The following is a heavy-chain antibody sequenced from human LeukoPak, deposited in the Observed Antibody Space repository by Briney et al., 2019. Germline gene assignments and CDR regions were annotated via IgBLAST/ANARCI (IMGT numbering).Heavy chain of an antibody. CDR1: GYTFTDDY. D-gene: IGHD3-22*01. J-gene: IGHJ4*02. CDR3: ARALYYYDSSGYYGEDY. V-gene: IGHV1-2*02. CDR2: INVNSGGT. Sequence: GASVKVSCKASGYTFTDDYIHWVRQAPGQGLEWMGWINVNSGGTNYAQKFQGRVTMTRDTSISTAYMELSRLRSDDTAVYYCARALYYYDSSGYYGEDYWGQGTLVTVSS.